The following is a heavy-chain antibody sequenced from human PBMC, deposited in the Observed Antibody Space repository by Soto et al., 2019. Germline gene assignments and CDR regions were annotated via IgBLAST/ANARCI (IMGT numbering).Heavy chain of an antibody. V-gene: IGHV1-8*01. D-gene: IGHD1-26*01. CDR1: GYTFTSYD. Sequence: QVQLVQSGAEVKKPGASVKVSCKASGYTFTSYDINWVRQATGQGLEWMGWMNPNSGNTGYAQKFQGRVTITRNTSISTAYMELSSLGAEATAEYYCARERSGSGDYWGQGTLVTVSS. CDR3: ARERSGSGDY. J-gene: IGHJ4*02. CDR2: MNPNSGNT.